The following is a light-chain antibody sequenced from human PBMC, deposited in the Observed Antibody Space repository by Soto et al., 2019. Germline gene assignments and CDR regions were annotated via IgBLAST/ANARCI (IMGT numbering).Light chain of an antibody. CDR3: QQCSDCQFS. CDR2: DSS. J-gene: IGKJ3*01. CDR1: QSVTSY. Sequence: EIVLTQSPATLYLSPGERATLSCSASQSVTSYLAWYQQKPGQAPGLLIYDSSNRATGIPARFSGSGSGTDFTLTISSLEPEGVAVYYCQQCSDCQFSVGRGTIADTK. V-gene: IGKV3-11*01.